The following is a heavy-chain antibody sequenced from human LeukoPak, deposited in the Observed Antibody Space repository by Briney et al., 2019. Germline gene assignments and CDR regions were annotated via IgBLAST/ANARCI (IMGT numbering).Heavy chain of an antibody. CDR2: IIPIFGTA. CDR3: ARESGNGYDY. V-gene: IGHV1-69*05. Sequence: VPSVKVSCKASGGTFSSYAISWVPQAPGQGLEWMGGIIPIFGTANYAQKFQGRVTITTDESTSTAYMELSSLRSEDTAVYYCARESGNGYDYWGQGTLVTVSS. CDR1: GGTFSSYA. D-gene: IGHD5-18*01. J-gene: IGHJ4*02.